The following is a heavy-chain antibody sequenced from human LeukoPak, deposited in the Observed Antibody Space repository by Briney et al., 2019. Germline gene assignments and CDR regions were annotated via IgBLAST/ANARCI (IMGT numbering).Heavy chain of an antibody. D-gene: IGHD3-22*01. CDR1: GYTFTGYY. Sequence: ASVKLSCKASGYTFTGYYMHWVRQAPGQGLEWMGWINPNSGGTNYAQKFQGRGTMTRDTSISTAYMELSRLRSDDTAVYYCARDHTRPHYYDSSGYNYWGQGTLVTVSS. V-gene: IGHV1-2*02. J-gene: IGHJ4*02. CDR2: INPNSGGT. CDR3: ARDHTRPHYYDSSGYNY.